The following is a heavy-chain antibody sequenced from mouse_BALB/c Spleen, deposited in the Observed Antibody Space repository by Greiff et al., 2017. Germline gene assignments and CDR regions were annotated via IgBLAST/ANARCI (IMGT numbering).Heavy chain of an antibody. D-gene: IGHD2-3*01. V-gene: IGHV3-2*02. J-gene: IGHJ3*01. CDR2: ISYSGST. Sequence: EVQLVESGPGLVKPSQSLSLTCTVTGYSITSDYAWNWIRQFPGNKLEWMGYISYSGSTSYNPSLKSRISITRDTSKNQFFLQLNSVTTEDTATYYCARSDGYSSFAYWGQGTLVTVSA. CDR3: ARSDGYSSFAY. CDR1: GYSITSDYA.